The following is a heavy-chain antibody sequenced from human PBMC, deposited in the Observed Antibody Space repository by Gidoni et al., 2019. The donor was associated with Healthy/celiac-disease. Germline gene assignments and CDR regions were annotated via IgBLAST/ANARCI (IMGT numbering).Heavy chain of an antibody. D-gene: IGHD3-22*01. Sequence: QVQLVQSGAEVKKPGSSVKVSCKASGGTFSSYAISWVRQAPGQGLEWMGGIIPIFGTANYAQKFQGRVTITADESTSTAYMELSSLRSEDTAVYYCAREQEYYDSSGYIGGAFDIWGQGTMVTVSS. CDR2: IIPIFGTA. V-gene: IGHV1-69*01. J-gene: IGHJ3*02. CDR1: GGTFSSYA. CDR3: AREQEYYDSSGYIGGAFDI.